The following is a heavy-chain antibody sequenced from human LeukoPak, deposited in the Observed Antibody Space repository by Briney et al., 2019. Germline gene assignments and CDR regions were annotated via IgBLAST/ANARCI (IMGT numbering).Heavy chain of an antibody. CDR1: GYSFTDYY. V-gene: IGHV1-2*02. CDR2: INPNSGGT. D-gene: IGHD2-21*01. Sequence: VASVKVSCKTSGYSFTDYYMHWVRQAPGQGLEWMGWINPNSGGTSSAQKFLGRVTMTRDTSITTVYMEVSWLTSDDTAIYYCARADRLDGGPYLIGPWGQGTLVTVSS. J-gene: IGHJ5*02. CDR3: ARADRLDGGPYLIGP.